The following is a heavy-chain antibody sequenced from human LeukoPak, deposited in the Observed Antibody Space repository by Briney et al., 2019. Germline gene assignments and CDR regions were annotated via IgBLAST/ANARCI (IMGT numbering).Heavy chain of an antibody. D-gene: IGHD1-26*01. CDR1: GITFSRYW. J-gene: IGHJ4*02. CDR3: VRVGSDSGSYYDY. CDR2: INSDGSST. Sequence: GGSLRLSCAASGITFSRYWMQWVRQAPGKGLVWVSRINSDGSSTSYADSVKGRFTTSRDNAKNTLYLQMNSLRAEDAAVYYCVRVGSDSGSYYDYWGQGTLVTVSS. V-gene: IGHV3-74*01.